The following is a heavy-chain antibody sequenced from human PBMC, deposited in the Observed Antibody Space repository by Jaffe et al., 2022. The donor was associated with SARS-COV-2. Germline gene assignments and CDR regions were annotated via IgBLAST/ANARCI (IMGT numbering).Heavy chain of an antibody. CDR1: GFIFSNYG. V-gene: IGHV3-33*01. J-gene: IGHJ1*01. Sequence: QVQLVESGGGVVQPGRSLRLSCAASGFIFSNYGMHWVRQAPGKGLEWVAVIWYDGSKKYYADSVKGRFTISRDNSKNTLYLQMNSLRAEDTAVYHCARDLGAHSYGDYEPLQHWGQGTLVTVSS. CDR2: IWYDGSKK. D-gene: IGHD4-17*01. CDR3: ARDLGAHSYGDYEPLQH.